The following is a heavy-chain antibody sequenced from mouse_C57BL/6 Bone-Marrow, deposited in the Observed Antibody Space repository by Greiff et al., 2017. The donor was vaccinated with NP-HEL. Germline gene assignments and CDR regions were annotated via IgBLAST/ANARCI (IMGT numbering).Heavy chain of an antibody. V-gene: IGHV14-4*01. CDR2: IDPENGDT. CDR1: GFNIKDDY. CDR3: TTYGSSWYYFDY. J-gene: IGHJ2*01. Sequence: EVQLQQSGAELVRPGASVKLSCTASGFNIKDDYMHWVKQRPEQGLEWIGWIDPENGDTEYASKFQGKATITADTSSNTAYLQLSSLTSEDTAVYYCTTYGSSWYYFDYWGQGTTLTVSS. D-gene: IGHD1-1*01.